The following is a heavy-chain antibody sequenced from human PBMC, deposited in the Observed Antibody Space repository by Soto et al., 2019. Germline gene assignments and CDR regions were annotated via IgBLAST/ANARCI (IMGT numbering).Heavy chain of an antibody. D-gene: IGHD2-2*01. V-gene: IGHV1-46*01. CDR1: GYTFTSYY. CDR3: AREDCSSTSCLFGDYYYGMDV. Sequence: ASVKVSCKASGYTFTSYYMHWVRQAPRQGLERMGIINPSGGSTSYAQKFQGRVTMTRDTSTSTVYMELSSLRSEDTAVYYCAREDCSSTSCLFGDYYYGMDVWGQGTTVTVSS. J-gene: IGHJ6*02. CDR2: INPSGGST.